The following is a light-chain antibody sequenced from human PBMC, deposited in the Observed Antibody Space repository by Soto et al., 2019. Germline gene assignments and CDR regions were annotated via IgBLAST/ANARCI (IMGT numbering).Light chain of an antibody. CDR3: QQYYNSYPLT. V-gene: IGKV4-1*01. Sequence: DIVMTQSPDSLAVSLGETATINCKSSQSLLYSSNNKNYLAWYQQKPRQPPKLLIYWASTRESGVPDRFSGSGSGTDFTLTISSLQAEDVAVYCCQQYYNSYPLTFGGGTKVEI. CDR1: QSLLYSSNNKNY. J-gene: IGKJ4*01. CDR2: WAS.